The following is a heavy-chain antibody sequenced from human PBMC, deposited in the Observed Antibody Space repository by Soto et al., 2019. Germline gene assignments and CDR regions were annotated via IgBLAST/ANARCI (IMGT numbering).Heavy chain of an antibody. CDR2: ISYDGYYK. J-gene: IGHJ5*02. Sequence: PGGSLRLSCAASGFTFSRFVVHWVRQAPGKGLEWVAVISYDGYYKYYTDSVKGRFTISRHNPKNTLYLQMNSLRAEDTAVYYCLKEAVTDRAKDWGRLRWAQVDLWGQGTLVTVSS. CDR1: GFTFSRFV. D-gene: IGHD4-17*01. CDR3: LKEAVTDRAKDWGRLRWAQVDL. V-gene: IGHV3-30*18.